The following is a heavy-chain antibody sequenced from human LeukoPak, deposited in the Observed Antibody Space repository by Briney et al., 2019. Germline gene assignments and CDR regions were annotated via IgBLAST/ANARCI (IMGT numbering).Heavy chain of an antibody. CDR1: GFTFSSYE. J-gene: IGHJ4*02. CDR2: ISGSGGST. Sequence: GGSLRLSCAASGFTFSSYEMNWVRQAPGKGLEWVSGISGSGGSTDYADSVKGRFTISRDNPKNTLYLQMNSLRAEDTAVYYCAKATVRGVIMRYFDYWGQGTLVTVSS. CDR3: AKATVRGVIMRYFDY. V-gene: IGHV3-23*01. D-gene: IGHD3-10*01.